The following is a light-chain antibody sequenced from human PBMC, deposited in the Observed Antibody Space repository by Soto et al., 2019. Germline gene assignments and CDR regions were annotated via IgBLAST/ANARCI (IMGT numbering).Light chain of an antibody. CDR2: DES. V-gene: IGKV3-15*01. CDR1: QRGNSD. Sequence: EIGMTQSPATLSLSPGERATLSCRASQRGNSDLAWYQQKPGQAPRLLIYDESTRAAGVPARFTGSGSETEFTLTISSLQSEDYAVYYCQHYNNWPPYTFGQGTKLEIK. CDR3: QHYNNWPPYT. J-gene: IGKJ2*01.